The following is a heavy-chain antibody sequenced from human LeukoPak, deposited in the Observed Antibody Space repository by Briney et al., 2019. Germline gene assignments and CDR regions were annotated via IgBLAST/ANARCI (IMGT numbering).Heavy chain of an antibody. V-gene: IGHV1-18*04. D-gene: IGHD3-10*02. CDR2: INPNSGNT. CDR3: ARGSDVRGFDY. J-gene: IGHJ4*02. Sequence: ASVKFSCKASGYTFTGYYMHWVRQAPGQGLEWMGWINPNSGNTNYAQKLQGRVTMTTDTSTSTAYMELRSLRSDDTAVYYCARGSDVRGFDYWGQGTLVTVSS. CDR1: GYTFTGYY.